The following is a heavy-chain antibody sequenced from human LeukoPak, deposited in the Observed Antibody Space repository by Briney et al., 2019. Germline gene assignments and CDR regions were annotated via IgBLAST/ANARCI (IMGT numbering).Heavy chain of an antibody. J-gene: IGHJ4*02. D-gene: IGHD2/OR15-2a*01. CDR2: INAGNGNT. CDR3: ARDVPLQYLLDY. Sequence: GASVKVSCKASGYTFTSYAMHWVRQAPGQRLEWMGWINAGNGNTKHSQKFQGRVTITRDTSASTAYMELSSLRSEDTAVYYCARDVPLQYLLDYWGQGTLVTVSS. CDR1: GYTFTSYA. V-gene: IGHV1-3*01.